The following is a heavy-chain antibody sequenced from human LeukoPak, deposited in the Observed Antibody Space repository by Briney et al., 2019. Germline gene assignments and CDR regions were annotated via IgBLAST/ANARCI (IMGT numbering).Heavy chain of an antibody. CDR3: ARGSGWYPHFDY. CDR1: GFTVSSNY. Sequence: GGSLRLSCAASGFTVSSNYMSWVRQAPGKGLEWVSVIYSGGSTYYADSVKGRLTISRDNSKNTLYLQVNSLRAEDTAVYYCARGSGWYPHFDYWGQGTLVTVSS. D-gene: IGHD6-19*01. V-gene: IGHV3-53*01. J-gene: IGHJ4*02. CDR2: IYSGGST.